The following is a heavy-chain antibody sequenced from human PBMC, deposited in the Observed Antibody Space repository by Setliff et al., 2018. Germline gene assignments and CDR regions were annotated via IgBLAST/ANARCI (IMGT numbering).Heavy chain of an antibody. CDR1: GASISSHA. Sequence: SETLSLTCNVSGASISSHAWSWIRQPPGKRLEYIGYLYTSGSTNYNPSLKSRVTMSVDTSKNQLSLKLTFVTAADTAIYYCARLIGYSYGYYYYYYMDVWGKGTTVTVSS. CDR2: LYTSGST. V-gene: IGHV4-4*08. D-gene: IGHD6-13*01. J-gene: IGHJ6*03. CDR3: ARLIGYSYGYYYYYYMDV.